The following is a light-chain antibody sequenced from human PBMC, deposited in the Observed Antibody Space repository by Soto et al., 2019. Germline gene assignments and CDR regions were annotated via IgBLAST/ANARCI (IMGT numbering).Light chain of an antibody. CDR3: QKYGSSGT. CDR1: PSVSSNF. Sequence: IVLTQSPGTLSLSPGGRATPSCRTSPSVSSNFLAWYQQKPGQAPRRLISGASNRATGIPDRFSGSGSGTDFTLTISRLEPEDFAVYSCQKYGSSGTFGQGTKV. J-gene: IGKJ1*01. V-gene: IGKV3-20*01. CDR2: GAS.